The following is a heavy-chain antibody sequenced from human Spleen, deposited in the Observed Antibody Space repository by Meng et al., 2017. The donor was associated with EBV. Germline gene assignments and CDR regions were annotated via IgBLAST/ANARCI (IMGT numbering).Heavy chain of an antibody. CDR3: ARGAAKWFDP. D-gene: IGHD6-25*01. V-gene: IGHV4-30-4*01. CDR2: INYRGNT. CDR1: GGSIGSGGYY. J-gene: IGHJ5*02. Sequence: VQVQDPGPGLVKPSQTLSLTWCVSGGSIGSGGYYWSWIRQPPGKGLEWIGYINYRGNTYDNPSLRSRAALSVDTSKNQFSLKLSSVTAADTAVYYCARGAAKWFDPWGPGTLVTVSS.